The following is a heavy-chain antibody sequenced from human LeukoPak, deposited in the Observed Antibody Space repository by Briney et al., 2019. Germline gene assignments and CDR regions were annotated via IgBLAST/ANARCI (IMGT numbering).Heavy chain of an antibody. D-gene: IGHD3-16*02. Sequence: GGSLRLSCAASGFTFSSYAMSWVRQAPGKGLEWVSAISGSGGSTYYADSVKGRFTISRDNSKNTLYPQMNSLRAEDTAVYYCAKDDDYVWGSYRSYFDYWGQGTLVTVSS. J-gene: IGHJ4*02. V-gene: IGHV3-23*01. CDR2: ISGSGGST. CDR3: AKDDDYVWGSYRSYFDY. CDR1: GFTFSSYA.